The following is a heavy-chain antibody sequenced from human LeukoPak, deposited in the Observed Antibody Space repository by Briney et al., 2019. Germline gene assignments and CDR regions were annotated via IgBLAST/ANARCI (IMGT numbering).Heavy chain of an antibody. J-gene: IGHJ4*02. D-gene: IGHD2-15*01. CDR3: VRGGGLLPDY. Sequence: GGSLRLSCVASGFTFDDYGMSWVRQAPERGLEWVANIKPDGSEQYYLDSVKGRFTISRDNAKNSMYLQISSLRAEDTAVYYCVRGGGLLPDYWGQGTPVTVSS. CDR1: GFTFDDYG. CDR2: IKPDGSEQ. V-gene: IGHV3-7*01.